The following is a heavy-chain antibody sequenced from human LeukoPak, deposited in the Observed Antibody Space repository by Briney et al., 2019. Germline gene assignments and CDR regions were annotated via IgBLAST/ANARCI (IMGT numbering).Heavy chain of an antibody. Sequence: GGSLRLSCAASGFTFGAYGVSWFRQAPGKGLEWVGCIRSKTYGGTAEYAASVKGRFTISRDDSKSIAYLQMNSLKAEDTAVYYCSRGLGSGNPVDIWGQGTMVTVS. CDR1: GFTFGAYG. D-gene: IGHD3-10*01. CDR3: SRGLGSGNPVDI. CDR2: IRSKTYGGTA. V-gene: IGHV3-49*03. J-gene: IGHJ3*02.